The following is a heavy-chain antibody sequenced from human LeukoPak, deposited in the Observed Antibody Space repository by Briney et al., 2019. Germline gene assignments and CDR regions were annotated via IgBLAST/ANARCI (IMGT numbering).Heavy chain of an antibody. D-gene: IGHD5-18*01. CDR2: ISGSGGST. CDR3: ARVNGYSYFVY. V-gene: IGHV3-23*01. Sequence: PGGSLRLSCAASGFAFSSYAMSWVRQAPGKGLEWVSAISGSGGSTYYADSVKGRFTISRDNSKNTLYLQMNSLRAEDTAVYYCARVNGYSYFVYWGQGTLVTVSS. CDR1: GFAFSSYA. J-gene: IGHJ4*02.